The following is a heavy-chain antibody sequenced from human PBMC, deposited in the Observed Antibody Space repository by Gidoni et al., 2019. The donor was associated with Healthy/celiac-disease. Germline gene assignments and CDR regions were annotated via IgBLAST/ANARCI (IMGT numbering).Heavy chain of an antibody. D-gene: IGHD3-22*01. CDR1: GFTLTCYA. V-gene: IGHV3-64D*09. CDR2: ISSDGGST. Sequence: VPLVESGGGLVQPGGSLSLSCSPSGFTLTCYAIHCVRQGPGKGLEYVSAISSDGGSTYYADSVKGRFTISRDNSKNTLYLQMSSLRAEDTAVYYCVKPITMIVVVIPNDAFDIWGQGTMVTVSS. CDR3: VKPITMIVVVIPNDAFDI. J-gene: IGHJ3*02.